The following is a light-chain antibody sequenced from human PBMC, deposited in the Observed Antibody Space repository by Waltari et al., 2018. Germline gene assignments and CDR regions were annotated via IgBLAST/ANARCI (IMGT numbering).Light chain of an antibody. V-gene: IGLV2-14*01. Sequence: QSALTQPASVSGSAGQSITISCTGTSSDVGGYTYVSWYQQHPGKSPKLMIYDVSKRPSVFSNRFSGSKSGNTASLTISGLQAEDEADYYCSSYTSSSTPVFGTGTKVTVL. CDR3: SSYTSSSTPV. J-gene: IGLJ1*01. CDR1: SSDVGGYTY. CDR2: DVS.